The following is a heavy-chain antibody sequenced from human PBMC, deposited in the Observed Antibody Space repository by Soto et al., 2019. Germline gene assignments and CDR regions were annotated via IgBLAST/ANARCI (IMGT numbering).Heavy chain of an antibody. Sequence: QVQLVQSGAEVKKPGSSVKVSCKASGGTFSSYAISWVRQAPGQGLEWMGGIIPIFGTANYAQKFQGRVTITADESTSTAYMELSSLRSEDTAVYYCASRSSNYYDSSGYYSYYFDYWGQGTLVPVSS. CDR2: IIPIFGTA. CDR3: ASRSSNYYDSSGYYSYYFDY. CDR1: GGTFSSYA. D-gene: IGHD3-22*01. V-gene: IGHV1-69*01. J-gene: IGHJ4*02.